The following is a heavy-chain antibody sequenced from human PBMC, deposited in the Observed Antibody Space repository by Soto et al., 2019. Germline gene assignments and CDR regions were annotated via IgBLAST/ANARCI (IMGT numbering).Heavy chain of an antibody. J-gene: IGHJ6*02. Sequence: ASVKVSCKASGYTFTSYGISWVRQAPGQGLEWMGWISAYNGNTNYAQKLQGRVTMTTDTSTSTAYMELWSLRSDATAVYYCARDSSGWIYYYYYGVDVWGQGTTVTVSS. CDR1: GYTFTSYG. CDR3: ARDSSGWIYYYYYGVDV. V-gene: IGHV1-18*01. D-gene: IGHD6-19*01. CDR2: ISAYNGNT.